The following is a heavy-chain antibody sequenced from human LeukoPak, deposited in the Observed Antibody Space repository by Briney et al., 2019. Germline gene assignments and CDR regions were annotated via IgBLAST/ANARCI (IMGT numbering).Heavy chain of an antibody. J-gene: IGHJ5*02. CDR3: ARLVRGTSSYCSSTSCYGNWFDP. D-gene: IGHD2-2*01. CDR1: GYTFIDYY. CDR2: INPNSGAA. Sequence: ASVKVSCKASGYTFIDYYIHWVRQAPGQGLEWMGWINPNSGAARYSQRFQGRVALTRDTSINTAYMEVRSLTSDDTAVYYCARLVRGTSSYCSSTSCYGNWFDPWGQGTLVTVSS. V-gene: IGHV1-2*02.